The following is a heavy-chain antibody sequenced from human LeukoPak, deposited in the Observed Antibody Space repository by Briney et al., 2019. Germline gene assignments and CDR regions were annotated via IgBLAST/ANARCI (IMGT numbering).Heavy chain of an antibody. CDR1: GFTFSDYY. Sequence: PGGSLRLSCAASGFTFSDYYMSWIRQAPGKGLEWLSYISSGSSYTNYADSVKGRFTISRDNAKNSLYLQMNSLRAEDTAVYYCARQGGCSGGSCYHYYYYGMDVWGQGTTVTVSS. CDR2: ISSGSSYT. CDR3: ARQGGCSGGSCYHYYYYGMDV. V-gene: IGHV3-11*06. J-gene: IGHJ6*02. D-gene: IGHD2-15*01.